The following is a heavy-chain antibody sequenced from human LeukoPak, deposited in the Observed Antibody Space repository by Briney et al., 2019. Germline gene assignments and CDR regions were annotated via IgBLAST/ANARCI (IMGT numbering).Heavy chain of an antibody. CDR3: ARALVTLGGLDY. Sequence: GGSLRLSCAASRFTFFDYGMSWLRQAPGQGLEWVFGINWNGSITGYTDPVKGRITIYRYNAKKPLYLQMNSRRAEDTALYYCARALVTLGGLDYWGQGTLVTVSS. CDR2: INWNGSIT. V-gene: IGHV3-20*04. J-gene: IGHJ4*02. CDR1: RFTFFDYG. D-gene: IGHD3-16*01.